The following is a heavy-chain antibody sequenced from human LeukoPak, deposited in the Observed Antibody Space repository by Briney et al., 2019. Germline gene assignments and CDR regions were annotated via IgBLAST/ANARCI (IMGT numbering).Heavy chain of an antibody. D-gene: IGHD4-17*01. V-gene: IGHV4-61*03. Sequence: SETLSLTCTVSGASVSSANYYWTWIRQPPGKGLEWIGSIYYIGSTNSKPSLKSRVTISLDTYKNHFSLRLSSVTAADTAVYFCARARYAEDAFDIWGQGTVVTVSS. CDR3: ARARYAEDAFDI. CDR1: GASVSSANYY. CDR2: IYYIGST. J-gene: IGHJ3*02.